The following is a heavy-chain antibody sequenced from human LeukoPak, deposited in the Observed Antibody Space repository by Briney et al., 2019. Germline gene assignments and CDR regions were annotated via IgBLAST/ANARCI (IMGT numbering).Heavy chain of an antibody. CDR1: GFTFSSYS. CDR2: ISSSSSYI. J-gene: IGHJ4*02. Sequence: GGSLRLSCAASGFTFSSYSMNWVRQAPGKGLEWVSSISSSSSYIYYADSVKGRFTISRDNAKNSLYLQMNSLRAEDTAVYYCARDPNYYDSSGYYGTTDYWGQGTLVTVSS. D-gene: IGHD3-22*01. V-gene: IGHV3-21*01. CDR3: ARDPNYYDSSGYYGTTDY.